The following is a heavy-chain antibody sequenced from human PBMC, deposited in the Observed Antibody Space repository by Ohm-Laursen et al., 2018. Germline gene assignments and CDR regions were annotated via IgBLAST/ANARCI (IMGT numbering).Heavy chain of an antibody. V-gene: IGHV3-30*18. D-gene: IGHD2-15*01. CDR1: GFTFSSYG. J-gene: IGHJ4*02. Sequence: SLRLSCAASGFTFSSYGMHWVRQAPGKGLEWVAVISYDGSNKYYADSVKGRFTISRDNSKNTVYLQMNSLRAEDTAVYYCAKRWSYSFDSWGQGTLVTVSS. CDR2: ISYDGSNK. CDR3: AKRWSYSFDS.